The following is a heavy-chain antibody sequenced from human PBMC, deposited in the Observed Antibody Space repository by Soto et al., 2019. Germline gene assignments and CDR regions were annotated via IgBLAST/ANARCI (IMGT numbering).Heavy chain of an antibody. J-gene: IGHJ5*02. V-gene: IGHV3-48*03. CDR2: ISSSGSTI. CDR1: GFTFSSYE. D-gene: IGHD4-4*01. CDR3: ARAAHVTDIAFDP. Sequence: PGGSLRLSCAASGFTFSSYEMNWFRQAPGKGLEWVSYISSSGSTIYYADSVKGRFTISRDNAKNSLYLQMNSLRAEDTAVYYCARAAHVTDIAFDPWGQGTLVTVSS.